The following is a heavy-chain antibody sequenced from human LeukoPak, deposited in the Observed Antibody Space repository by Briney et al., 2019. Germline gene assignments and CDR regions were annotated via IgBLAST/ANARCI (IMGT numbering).Heavy chain of an antibody. CDR1: GYTFTGYY. V-gene: IGHV1-69*06. Sequence: SVKVSCKASGYTFTGYYMHWVRQAPGQGLEWMGGIIPIFGTANYAQKFQGRVTITADKSTSTAYMELSSLRSEDTAVYYCARDRRTGGYALFDYWGQGTLVTVSS. D-gene: IGHD5-12*01. J-gene: IGHJ4*02. CDR3: ARDRRTGGYALFDY. CDR2: IIPIFGTA.